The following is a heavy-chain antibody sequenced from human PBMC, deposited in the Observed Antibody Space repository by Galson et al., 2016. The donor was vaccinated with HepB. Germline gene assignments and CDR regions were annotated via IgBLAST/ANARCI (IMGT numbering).Heavy chain of an antibody. Sequence: SLRLSCAASGFTFSRYEMNWVRQAPGKGLEWVSYISSSGTTIYYADSVKGRFTISKDNSKNTLYLQMNSLRVEDTAIYYCAKDQGKLRYYDWLTYDAVDIWGQWTMVIVSS. CDR2: ISSSGTTI. CDR3: AKDQGKLRYYDWLTYDAVDI. J-gene: IGHJ3*02. D-gene: IGHD3-9*01. V-gene: IGHV3-48*03. CDR1: GFTFSRYE.